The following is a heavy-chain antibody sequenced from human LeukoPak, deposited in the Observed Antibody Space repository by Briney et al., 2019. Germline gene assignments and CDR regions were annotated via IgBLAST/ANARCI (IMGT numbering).Heavy chain of an antibody. J-gene: IGHJ4*02. CDR2: RNPADSDT. D-gene: IGHD6-6*01. V-gene: IGHV5-51*01. CDR1: GYSFTSYW. CDR3: ARRSGYSSSSFDY. Sequence: GESLKISCKGSGYSFTSYWIGWVRQMPGKGLEWMGLRNPADSDTRYSPAFQGQVTISVDKSISTAYLQWSSLKASDTAMYYCARRSGYSSSSFDYWGQGTLVTVSS.